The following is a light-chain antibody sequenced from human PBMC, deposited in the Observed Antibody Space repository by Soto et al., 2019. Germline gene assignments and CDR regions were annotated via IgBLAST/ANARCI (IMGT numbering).Light chain of an antibody. Sequence: QSVLTQSPSASGTPGQRVTISCSGSSSNIGDNTVNWYQQVPGTAPKLLIYSNNQRPSGVPDRFSGSKSGTSASLAISGLQSEDEAEYYCAAWDDSLNGWVFGGGTKVTVL. J-gene: IGLJ3*02. CDR1: SSNIGDNT. V-gene: IGLV1-44*01. CDR2: SNN. CDR3: AAWDDSLNGWV.